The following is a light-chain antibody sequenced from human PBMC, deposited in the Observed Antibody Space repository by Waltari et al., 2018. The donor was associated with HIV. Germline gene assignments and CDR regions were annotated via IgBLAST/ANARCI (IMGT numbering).Light chain of an antibody. V-gene: IGLV2-8*01. CDR1: SSDVGRYDY. Sequence: QSALTQPPSASGSPGQSVTISCTGTSSDVGRYDYVSWYQQHPGKAPKLLIYEFNKRPSGVPDRVSGSKSGNTASLTGSGLQAEDEAEYSCTSYAGINPVAFGGGTKLTVL. J-gene: IGLJ2*01. CDR2: EFN. CDR3: TSYAGINPVA.